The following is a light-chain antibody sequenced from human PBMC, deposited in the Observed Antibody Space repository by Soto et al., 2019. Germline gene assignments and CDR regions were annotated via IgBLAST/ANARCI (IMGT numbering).Light chain of an antibody. CDR3: QQYGSSPVT. Sequence: ENVLTQSPATLSLSPGDRATLSCGASQSVYGGYVGWYQQKFGLAPRLLIYDASTRATGIPDRFSGSGSGTDFTLTISRLEPEDFAVYYCQQYGSSPVTFGQGTRLEIK. J-gene: IGKJ5*01. CDR2: DAS. V-gene: IGKV3D-20*01. CDR1: QSVYGGY.